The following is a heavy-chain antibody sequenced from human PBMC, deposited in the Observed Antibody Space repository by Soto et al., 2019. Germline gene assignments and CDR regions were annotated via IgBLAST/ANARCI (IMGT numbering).Heavy chain of an antibody. CDR2: ISPMFGAA. D-gene: IGHD3-10*01. Sequence: QVQLVQSGAEMKKPGSSVKVSCQSSGGTFNTYAMNWVRQAPGQGPEWMGDISPMFGAANYAPKFQGRVNITADEPTGTSYMQLSSMTSEDTALYFCAREVQVHTPAFLYWGQRTLVTVSS. J-gene: IGHJ4*02. CDR3: AREVQVHTPAFLY. CDR1: GGTFNTYA. V-gene: IGHV1-69*19.